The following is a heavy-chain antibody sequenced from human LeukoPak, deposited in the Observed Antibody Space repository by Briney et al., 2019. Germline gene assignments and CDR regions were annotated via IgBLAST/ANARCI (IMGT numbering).Heavy chain of an antibody. CDR3: ARVPITMIVLDITGGPGGPFDY. J-gene: IGHJ4*02. CDR1: GNTFTGYY. Sequence: RGASVKVSCKASGNTFTGYYMYWVRQAPGQGLEWMGWINPNSGGTNYAQKFQGRVTLTRDTSISTAYMELSRLRSDDTAVYYCARVPITMIVLDITGGPGGPFDYWGQGTLVTVSS. CDR2: INPNSGGT. V-gene: IGHV1-2*02. D-gene: IGHD3-22*01.